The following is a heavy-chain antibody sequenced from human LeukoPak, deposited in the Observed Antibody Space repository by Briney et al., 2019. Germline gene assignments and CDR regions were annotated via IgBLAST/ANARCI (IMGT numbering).Heavy chain of an antibody. V-gene: IGHV3-33*01. D-gene: IGHD2-15*01. J-gene: IGHJ4*02. Sequence: PGVSLRLSCAASGFTFSSYGMHWVRQAPGKGLEWVAVIWYDGSNKYYADSVKGRFTISRDNSKNTLYLQMSRLRAEDTAAYYCARDGVEVVAARHFDYWGQGTLVSVSS. CDR2: IWYDGSNK. CDR1: GFTFSSYG. CDR3: ARDGVEVVAARHFDY.